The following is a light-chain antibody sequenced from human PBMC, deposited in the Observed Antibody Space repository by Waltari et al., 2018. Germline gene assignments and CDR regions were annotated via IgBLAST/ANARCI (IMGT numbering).Light chain of an antibody. CDR2: RDS. J-gene: IGLJ2*01. Sequence: SYELTQPLSVSVALGQTARITCGGNNIGSKNVHGYQQKAGQAPVLVIYRDSNRRSGIPERFSGSNSGNTATLTISRAQAGDEADYYCQVWDSSTVFGGGTKLTVL. CDR3: QVWDSSTV. V-gene: IGLV3-9*01. CDR1: NIGSKN.